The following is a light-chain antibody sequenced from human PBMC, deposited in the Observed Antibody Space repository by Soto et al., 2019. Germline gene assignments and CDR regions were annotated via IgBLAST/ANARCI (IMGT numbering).Light chain of an antibody. CDR3: QSYNNWPLT. V-gene: IGKV3-15*01. CDR1: QGIGDT. Sequence: MTQSPSSLSVSPGECATLSCRASQGIGDTLAWYQHKPGQTPRLLIYDTSTRATGVPDRLSGSRSGTEFNLTINRLQSEDFAVYYCQSYNNWPLTFGGGTKVDI. CDR2: DTS. J-gene: IGKJ4*01.